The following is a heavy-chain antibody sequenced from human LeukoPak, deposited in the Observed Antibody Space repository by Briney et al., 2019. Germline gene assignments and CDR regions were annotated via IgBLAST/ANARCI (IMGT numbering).Heavy chain of an antibody. D-gene: IGHD2-2*01. V-gene: IGHV5-51*01. J-gene: IGHJ1*01. CDR3: ARPYCSSTSCHGYFQH. CDR2: IYPGDSET. Sequence: GESLKISCKGSGYSSTSYWIGWVRQMPGKGLEWMGIIYPGDSETRYSPSFQGQVTISADKSISTAYLQWSSLKASDTAMYYCARPYCSSTSCHGYFQHWGQGTLVTVSS. CDR1: GYSSTSYW.